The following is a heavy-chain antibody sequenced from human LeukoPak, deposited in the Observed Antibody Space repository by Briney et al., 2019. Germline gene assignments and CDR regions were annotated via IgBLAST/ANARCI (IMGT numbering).Heavy chain of an antibody. D-gene: IGHD3-3*01. CDR3: AREIFGVVKASYYYYMDV. V-gene: IGHV4-30-4*08. CDR2: TYYSGST. CDR1: GGSISSGDYY. Sequence: SETLSLTCTVSGGSISSGDYYWSWIRQPPGKGLEWIGYTYYSGSTYYNPSLKSRVTISVDTSKNQFSLKLSSVTAADTAVYYCAREIFGVVKASYYYYMDVWGKGTTVTVSS. J-gene: IGHJ6*03.